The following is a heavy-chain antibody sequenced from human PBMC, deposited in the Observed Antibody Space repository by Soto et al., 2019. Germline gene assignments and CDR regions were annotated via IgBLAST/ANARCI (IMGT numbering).Heavy chain of an antibody. CDR3: ARGGRCISTSCLHYYYYGMDV. CDR1: GYTFTSYG. V-gene: IGHV1-18*01. J-gene: IGHJ6*02. CDR2: ISAYNGNT. D-gene: IGHD2-2*01. Sequence: QVQLVQSGAEVKKPGASVKVSCKASGYTFTSYGISWVRQAPGQGLEWMGWISAYNGNTNYAQKLQGRVTMTTDTSTSTAYMELRSLRSDDTAVYYCARGGRCISTSCLHYYYYGMDVWGQGTTVTVSS.